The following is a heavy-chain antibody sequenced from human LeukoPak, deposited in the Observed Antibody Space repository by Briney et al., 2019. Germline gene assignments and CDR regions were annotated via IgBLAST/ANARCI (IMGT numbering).Heavy chain of an antibody. D-gene: IGHD5-12*01. CDR3: AREGVAITASGRGAFDI. V-gene: IGHV1-46*01. CDR1: GYTFTSYY. J-gene: IGHJ3*02. Sequence: ASVKVSCKASGYTFTSYYMHWVRQASGQGLEWMGILDPSGGSTSCAQKFQGRVTMTRDTSTSTVYMDLSSLTPEDTGVYYCAREGVAITASGRGAFDIWGQGAMVTVSS. CDR2: LDPSGGST.